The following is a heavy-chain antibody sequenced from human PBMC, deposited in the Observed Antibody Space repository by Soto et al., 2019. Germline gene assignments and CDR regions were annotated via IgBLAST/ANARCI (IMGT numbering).Heavy chain of an antibody. Sequence: GSLRLSCVASGFNLSHPWMTWVRQAAGKGLEWVGRIKSKTDGGAADYAAPVKGRATISRDDSKNTVYLQMNSLKTEDTAVYYCTTGIYYDILTGYHNVAYWGQGALVTVSS. J-gene: IGHJ4*02. D-gene: IGHD3-9*01. V-gene: IGHV3-15*01. CDR3: TTGIYYDILTGYHNVAY. CDR2: IKSKTDGGAA. CDR1: GFNLSHPW.